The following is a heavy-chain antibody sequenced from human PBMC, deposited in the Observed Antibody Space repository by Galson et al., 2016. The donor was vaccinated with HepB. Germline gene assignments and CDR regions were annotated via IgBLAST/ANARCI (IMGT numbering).Heavy chain of an antibody. CDR3: AANFGDYYYGVDV. D-gene: IGHD4-17*01. Sequence: SVKVSCKASGYTFTDYYLHWVRQAPGQGLEWLGWINPNSGGTNYAQKFQGSVTMTRDTSISTAYIELSKLGPDDTAVYYSAANFGDYYYGVDVWGQGTTVTVSS. V-gene: IGHV1-2*04. J-gene: IGHJ6*02. CDR2: INPNSGGT. CDR1: GYTFTDYY.